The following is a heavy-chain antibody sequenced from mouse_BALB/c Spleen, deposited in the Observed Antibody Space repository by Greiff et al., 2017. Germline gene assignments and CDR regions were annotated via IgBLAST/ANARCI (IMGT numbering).Heavy chain of an antibody. CDR1: GFTFSDYY. J-gene: IGHJ2*01. CDR2: ISDGGSYT. D-gene: IGHD2-4*01. Sequence: EVKLMESGGGLVKPGGSLKLSCAASGFTFSDYYMYWVRQTPEKRLEWVATISDGGSYTYYPDSVKGRFTISRDNAKNNLYLQMSSLKSEDTAMYYCARDGGITTRSYFDYWGQGTTLTVSS. V-gene: IGHV5-4*02. CDR3: ARDGGITTRSYFDY.